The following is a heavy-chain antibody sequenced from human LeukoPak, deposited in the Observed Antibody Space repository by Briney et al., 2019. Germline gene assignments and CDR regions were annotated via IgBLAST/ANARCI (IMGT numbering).Heavy chain of an antibody. CDR2: IIPIFGTA. Sequence: SVKVSCKASGGTFSSYAISWVRRAPGQGLEWMGGIIPIFGTANYAQKFQGRVTITADESTSTAYMELSSLRSEDTAVYYCARDRDYDSSGYYYTPPFDYWGQGTLVTVSS. J-gene: IGHJ4*02. CDR1: GGTFSSYA. CDR3: ARDRDYDSSGYYYTPPFDY. D-gene: IGHD3-22*01. V-gene: IGHV1-69*13.